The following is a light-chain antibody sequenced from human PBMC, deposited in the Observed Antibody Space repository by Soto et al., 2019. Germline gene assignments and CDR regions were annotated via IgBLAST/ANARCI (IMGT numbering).Light chain of an antibody. Sequence: IVLTQSPGTLTLPPEDGATLSCRASQSVSSNYLAWYQQKPGQAPRLLIYAASSRATGIPDRISGSGSGTDFTLSISRLEPEDFAVYFCQQFVTSRWTFGQGTKVDI. CDR2: AAS. CDR3: QQFVTSRWT. CDR1: QSVSSNY. J-gene: IGKJ1*01. V-gene: IGKV3-20*01.